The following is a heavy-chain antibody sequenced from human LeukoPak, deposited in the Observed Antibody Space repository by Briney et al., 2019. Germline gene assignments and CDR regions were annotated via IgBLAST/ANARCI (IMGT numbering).Heavy chain of an antibody. J-gene: IGHJ4*02. CDR3: AKGNNRWYLDY. CDR2: IIDSGGST. V-gene: IGHV3-23*01. CDR1: GFTFSSYA. D-gene: IGHD1/OR15-1a*01. Sequence: PGGSLRLSCAASGFTFSSYAMTWVRQAPGKGLQWVSAIIDSGGSTYYADSVKGRFTISRDNSKNTLYLQMNSLRAEDTAVYYCAKGNNRWYLDYWGQGTLVTVSS.